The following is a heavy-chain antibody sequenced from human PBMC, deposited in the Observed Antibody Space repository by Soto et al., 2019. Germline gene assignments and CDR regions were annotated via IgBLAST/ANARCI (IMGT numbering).Heavy chain of an antibody. CDR3: ARDCLGGSCSSNHYYYYGMDV. Sequence: GGSLRLSCAASGFTVSSNYMSWVRQAPGKGLEWVSVIYSGGSTYYADSVKGRLTISRDNSKNTLYLQMNSLRAEDTAVYYCARDCLGGSCSSNHYYYYGMDVWGQGTTVTVSS. CDR2: IYSGGST. D-gene: IGHD2-15*01. J-gene: IGHJ6*02. CDR1: GFTVSSNY. V-gene: IGHV3-53*01.